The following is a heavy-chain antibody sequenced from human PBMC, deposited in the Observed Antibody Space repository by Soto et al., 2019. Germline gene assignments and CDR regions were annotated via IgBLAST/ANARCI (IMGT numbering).Heavy chain of an antibody. J-gene: IGHJ4*02. CDR3: AKGDSSSWCVGGNYFDY. Sequence: EVQLVESGGGLVQPGRSLRLSCAASGFTFDDYAMHWVRQAPGKGLEWVSGISWNSGSIGYADSVKGRFTISRDNAKNSLYLQVNSLRAEDTALYYCAKGDSSSWCVGGNYFDYWGQGTLVTVSS. V-gene: IGHV3-9*01. CDR1: GFTFDDYA. CDR2: ISWNSGSI. D-gene: IGHD6-13*01.